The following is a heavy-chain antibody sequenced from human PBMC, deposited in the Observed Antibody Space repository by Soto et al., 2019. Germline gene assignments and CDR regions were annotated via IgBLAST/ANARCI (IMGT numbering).Heavy chain of an antibody. CDR1: GFTFSIYG. Sequence: WGSLRLSCAAYGFTFSIYGMHWVRQAPGKGLEWVEVISFDGSNKYYADSVKGRFTISRDNSKHTLYLQMNSLRAEDTAVYYCAKFLGYGDYVYYYYGMDVWGQGTTVTVSS. CDR2: ISFDGSNK. CDR3: AKFLGYGDYVYYYYGMDV. J-gene: IGHJ6*02. V-gene: IGHV3-30*18. D-gene: IGHD4-17*01.